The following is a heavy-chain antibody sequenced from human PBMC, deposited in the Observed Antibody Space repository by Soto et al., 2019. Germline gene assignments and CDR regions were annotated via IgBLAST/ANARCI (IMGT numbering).Heavy chain of an antibody. CDR2: INHSGST. CDR1: GGSFSDYY. V-gene: IGHV4-34*01. D-gene: IGHD3-10*01. J-gene: IGHJ2*01. CDR3: AREVPSRNRDR. Sequence: QVRLQQWGAGLLKPSETLPLTCAVYGGSFSDYYWSWIRQPPGKGLEWIGEINHSGSTNYNPALKSRVTISVDTSKNQFSLKLNSVTAADTAVYYCAREVPSRNRDRGGRGTPVTVSS.